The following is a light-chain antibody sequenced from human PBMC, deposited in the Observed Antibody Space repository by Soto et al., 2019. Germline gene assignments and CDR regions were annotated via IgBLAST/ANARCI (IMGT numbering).Light chain of an antibody. CDR2: GAS. Sequence: EIVMTQSPATLSVSPGERATLSCRASQSVSSNLAWYLQKPGQAPRLLIYGASIRATGIPARFSGSGSGTDFTLTISSLQSEDFAVYYCQHYNNWPPWTFGQGTKVEVK. J-gene: IGKJ1*01. V-gene: IGKV3-15*01. CDR1: QSVSSN. CDR3: QHYNNWPPWT.